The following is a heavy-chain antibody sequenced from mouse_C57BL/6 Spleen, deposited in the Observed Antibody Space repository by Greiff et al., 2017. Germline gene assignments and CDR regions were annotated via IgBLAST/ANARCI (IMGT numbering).Heavy chain of an antibody. CDR3: ERSYYSNPAWFAY. CDR2: IDPSDSYT. CDR1: GYTFTSYW. V-gene: IGHV1-50*01. J-gene: IGHJ3*01. D-gene: IGHD2-5*01. Sequence: QVQLQQPGAELVKPGASVKLSCKASGYTFTSYWMQWVKQRPGQGLEWIGEIDPSDSYTNYNQKFKGKATLTVDTSSSTAYMQLSSLTSEDSAVYYCERSYYSNPAWFAYWGQGTLVTVSA.